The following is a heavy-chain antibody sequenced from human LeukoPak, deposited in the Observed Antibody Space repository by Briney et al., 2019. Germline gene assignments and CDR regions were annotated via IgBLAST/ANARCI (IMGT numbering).Heavy chain of an antibody. D-gene: IGHD3-10*01. CDR2: ISWNSGSI. V-gene: IGHV3-9*01. CDR1: GFTFDDYA. Sequence: PGGSLRLSCAASGFTFDDYAMHWVRQAPGKGLEWVSGISWNSGSIGYADSVKGRFTISRDNAKNSLYLQMSSLRAEDTALYYCAKDAYGSGSYVNYWGQGTLVTVSS. CDR3: AKDAYGSGSYVNY. J-gene: IGHJ4*02.